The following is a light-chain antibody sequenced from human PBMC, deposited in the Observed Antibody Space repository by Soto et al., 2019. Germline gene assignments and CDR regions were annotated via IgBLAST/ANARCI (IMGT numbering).Light chain of an antibody. CDR3: ASYTDIRNLYV. V-gene: IGLV2-14*01. Sequence: QSALTQPASVSGSPGQSITISCTGTSSDIYDFNYVSWYQQHPGRAPKLIIYEVSNRPSVVSNRFSGSKSGNTASLTISGLQAEDGADYYCASYTDIRNLYVFGTGTKLTVL. J-gene: IGLJ1*01. CDR1: SSDIYDFNY. CDR2: EVS.